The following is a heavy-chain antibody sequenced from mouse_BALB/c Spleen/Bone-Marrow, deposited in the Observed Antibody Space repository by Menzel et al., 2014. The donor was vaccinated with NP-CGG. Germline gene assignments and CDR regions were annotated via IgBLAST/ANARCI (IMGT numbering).Heavy chain of an antibody. CDR3: AYYRYYDYFDV. CDR1: GYTFTSYF. CDR2: IYPGDGST. Sequence: QVQLKQSGPELVKPGASVKMSCKASGYTFTSYFIHWVKQRPGQGLEWIGWIYPGDGSTKYNEKFKGKTTLTADKSSSTAYMLLSSLTSEDSAIFFCAYYRYYDYFDVWGAGTTVTVSS. V-gene: IGHV1S56*01. D-gene: IGHD2-14*01. J-gene: IGHJ1*01.